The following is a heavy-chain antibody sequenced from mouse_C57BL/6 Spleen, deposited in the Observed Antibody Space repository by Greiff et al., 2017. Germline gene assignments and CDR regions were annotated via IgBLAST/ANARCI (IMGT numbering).Heavy chain of an antibody. CDR3: ARIYGYDLDH. CDR2: IWWDDDK. J-gene: IGHJ2*01. D-gene: IGHD2-2*01. Sequence: QVQLKESGPGILQPSQPLSLTCSFSGFSLSTFGMGVGWIRQPSGKGLEWLAHIWWDDDKYSNPALKRRLTISKDNSKNQVFLKIANVDTADTATDYCARIYGYDLDHCGQGTTLTVSS. CDR1: GFSLSTFGMG. V-gene: IGHV8-8*01.